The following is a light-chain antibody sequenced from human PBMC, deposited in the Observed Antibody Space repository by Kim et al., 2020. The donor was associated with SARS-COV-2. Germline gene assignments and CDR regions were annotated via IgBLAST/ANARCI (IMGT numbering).Light chain of an antibody. CDR2: AAT. J-gene: IGKJ1*01. CDR1: ENIGSD. CDR3: QQYHDRPRT. V-gene: IGKV3-15*01. Sequence: PEERAALSCRARENIGSDLAWYQQKPGQTPRLVMYAATIRAAGVPARFTAGESGTDFTLIISSLQSEDRAVYYCQQYHDRPRTFGQGTKVDIK.